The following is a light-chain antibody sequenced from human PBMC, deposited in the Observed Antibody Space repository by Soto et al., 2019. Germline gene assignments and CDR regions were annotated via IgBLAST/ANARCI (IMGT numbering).Light chain of an antibody. CDR3: QKTYGTPWT. J-gene: IGKJ1*01. CDR2: AAS. CDR1: QIISSY. V-gene: IGKV1-39*01. Sequence: DILMTRSPSSLSASVGDRVTITCRASQIISSYVNWYQQKPGRAPKLLIYAASSLQSGVPSRFSGSESGTDFTLPSSSLQPEDVANYYCQKTYGTPWTFGQGTKVEIK.